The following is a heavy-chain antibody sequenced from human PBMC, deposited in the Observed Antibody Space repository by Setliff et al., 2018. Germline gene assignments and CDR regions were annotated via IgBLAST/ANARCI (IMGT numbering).Heavy chain of an antibody. Sequence: GGSLRLSCTASGFTFGDYAMSWVRQAPGKGLEWVGFIRSKAYGGTTEYAASVKGRFTISRDDSKSIAYLQMNSLKTEDTAVYYCTRDPPWELRYFDLWGRGTLVTVSS. CDR1: GFTFGDYA. D-gene: IGHD1-26*01. J-gene: IGHJ2*01. V-gene: IGHV3-49*04. CDR2: IRSKAYGGTT. CDR3: TRDPPWELRYFDL.